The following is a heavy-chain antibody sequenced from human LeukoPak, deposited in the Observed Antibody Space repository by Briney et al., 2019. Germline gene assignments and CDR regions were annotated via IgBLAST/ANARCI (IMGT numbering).Heavy chain of an antibody. D-gene: IGHD3-3*01. Sequence: GGSLRLSCAASGFTFSSYAMSWVRQAPGKGLEWVSAISGSGGSTYYADSVKGRFTISRDNSKNTLYLQMNSLRAEDTAVYYCAKDLFLFFGVVILVDAFDIWGQGTMVTVSS. CDR1: GFTFSSYA. CDR3: AKDLFLFFGVVILVDAFDI. J-gene: IGHJ3*02. V-gene: IGHV3-23*01. CDR2: ISGSGGST.